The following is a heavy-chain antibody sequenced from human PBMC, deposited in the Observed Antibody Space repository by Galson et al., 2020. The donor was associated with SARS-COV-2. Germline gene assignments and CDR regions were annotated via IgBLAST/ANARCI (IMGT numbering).Heavy chain of an antibody. Sequence: SETLSLTCAVSGGSISSGGYSWSWIRQPPGKGLEWIGYIYHSGSIYYNPSLKTRVTISVDRSKNQFSLKLSSVTAADTAVYYCARGIGYGDVPTDAFDIWGQGTMVTVSS. V-gene: IGHV4-30-2*01. D-gene: IGHD4-17*01. CDR1: GGSISSGGYS. J-gene: IGHJ3*02. CDR3: ARGIGYGDVPTDAFDI. CDR2: IYHSGSI.